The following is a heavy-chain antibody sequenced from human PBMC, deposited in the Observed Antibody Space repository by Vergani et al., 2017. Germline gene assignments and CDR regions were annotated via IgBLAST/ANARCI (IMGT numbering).Heavy chain of an antibody. CDR2: IYYSGST. J-gene: IGHJ4*02. CDR1: GGSISSYY. D-gene: IGHD3-10*01. CDR3: ARDPGMVRGVPFDY. Sequence: QVQLQESGPGLVKPSETLSLTCTVSGGSISSYYWSWIRQPPGKGLEWIGYIYYSGSTNYNPSLKSRVTISVDTSKNQFSLKLSSVTAADTAVYYCARDPGMVRGVPFDYWGQGTLVTVSS. V-gene: IGHV4-59*01.